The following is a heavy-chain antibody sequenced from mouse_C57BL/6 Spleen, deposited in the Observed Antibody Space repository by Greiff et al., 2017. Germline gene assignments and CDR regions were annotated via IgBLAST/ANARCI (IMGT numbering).Heavy chain of an antibody. CDR2: INPSNGGT. CDR1: GYTFTSYW. CDR3: ARDYGSRSWFAY. V-gene: IGHV1-53*01. D-gene: IGHD1-1*01. J-gene: IGHJ3*01. Sequence: VQGVESGTELVKPGASVKLSCKASGYTFTSYWMHWVKQRPGQGLEWIGNINPSNGGTNYNEKFKSKATLTVDKSSSTAYMQLSSLTSEDSAVYYCARDYGSRSWFAYWGQGTLVTVSA.